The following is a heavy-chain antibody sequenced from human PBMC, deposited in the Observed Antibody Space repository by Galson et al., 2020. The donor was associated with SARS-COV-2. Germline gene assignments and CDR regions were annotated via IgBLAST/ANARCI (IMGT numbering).Heavy chain of an antibody. J-gene: IGHJ4*02. V-gene: IGHV3-30*02. Sequence: GESLKISCAASGFSFSNYGMYWVRQAPGKGLEWVAFLRHDGTSNHYADSVKGRFTISRDNSKNTLYLQMNSLRPEDTAVYYCAKGPFSLDYWGXXXXXTVSS. CDR1: GFSFSNYG. CDR3: AKGPFSLDY. CDR2: LRHDGTSN.